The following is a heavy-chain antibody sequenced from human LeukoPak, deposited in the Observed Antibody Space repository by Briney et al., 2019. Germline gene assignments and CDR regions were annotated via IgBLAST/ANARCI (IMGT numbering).Heavy chain of an antibody. CDR2: IVVGSGNT. D-gene: IGHD3-22*01. V-gene: IGHV1-58*01. CDR1: GFTFTSSA. Sequence: SVKVSCKASGFTFTSSAVQWVRQARGQRLEWIGWIVVGSGNTNYAQKFQERVTITRDMSTSTAYMELSSLRSEDTAVYYCAADNGINSSGYYTQTQMFDYWGQGTLVTVSS. CDR3: AADNGINSSGYYTQTQMFDY. J-gene: IGHJ4*02.